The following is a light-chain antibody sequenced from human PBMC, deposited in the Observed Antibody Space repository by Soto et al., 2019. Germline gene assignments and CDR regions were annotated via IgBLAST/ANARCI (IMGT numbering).Light chain of an antibody. J-gene: IGKJ4*01. CDR3: QQYNSYPGT. CDR2: DDS. Sequence: DIQMTQSPSTLSASVGDRVTITCRASQSVSSWLAWYQQKPGKAPKLLIYDDSSLESGVPSRFIGSGSGTEFTLTISSRQPDDCTTYYCQQYNSYPGTFGGGTKVEI. V-gene: IGKV1-5*01. CDR1: QSVSSW.